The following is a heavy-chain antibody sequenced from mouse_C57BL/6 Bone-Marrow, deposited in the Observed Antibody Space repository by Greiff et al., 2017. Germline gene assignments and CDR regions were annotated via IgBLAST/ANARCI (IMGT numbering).Heavy chain of an antibody. V-gene: IGHV5-4*01. J-gene: IGHJ2*01. CDR2: ISDGGSYT. Sequence: EVKLVESGGGLVKPGGSLKLSCAASGFTFSSYAMSWVRQTPEKRLEWVATISDGGSYTYYPDNVKGRFTISRDNAKNNLYLQMSHLKSEDTAMYYCAREGYYGSSYVDDFDYWGQGTTLTLSS. D-gene: IGHD1-1*01. CDR1: GFTFSSYA. CDR3: AREGYYGSSYVDDFDY.